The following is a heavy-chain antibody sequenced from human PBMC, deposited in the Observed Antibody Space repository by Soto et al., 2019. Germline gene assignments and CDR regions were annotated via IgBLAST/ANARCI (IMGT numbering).Heavy chain of an antibody. CDR1: GGSISSSSYY. J-gene: IGHJ4*02. V-gene: IGHV4-39*01. Sequence: SETLSLTCTVSGGSISSSSYYWGWIRQPPGKGLEWIGSIYYSGSTYYNPSLKSRVTISVDTSKNQFSLKLSSVTAADTAVYYCARRYGSGFDYWGQGTLVTVSS. CDR3: ARRYGSGFDY. D-gene: IGHD3-10*01. CDR2: IYYSGST.